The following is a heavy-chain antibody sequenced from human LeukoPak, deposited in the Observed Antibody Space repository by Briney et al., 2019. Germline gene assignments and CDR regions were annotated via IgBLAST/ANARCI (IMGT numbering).Heavy chain of an antibody. CDR3: ARDNAAAAGTVWFDP. Sequence: ASVEVSCKASGGTFTSYAISWVRQAPGQGLEWRGGIIPIFGTANDAQKFQGRVTITADQSTSTAYMELGSLRSEHTAVYYCARDNAAAAGTVWFDPWGQGTLVTVSS. V-gene: IGHV1-69*13. J-gene: IGHJ5*02. CDR2: IIPIFGTA. CDR1: GGTFTSYA. D-gene: IGHD6-13*01.